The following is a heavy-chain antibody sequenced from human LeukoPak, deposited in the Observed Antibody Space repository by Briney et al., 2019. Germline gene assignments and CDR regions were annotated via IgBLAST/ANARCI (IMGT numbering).Heavy chain of an antibody. Sequence: PSETLSLTCTVSGGSISSYYWSWIRQPPGKGLEWIGYIYYSGSTNYNPSLKSRVTISVDTSKNQFSLKLSSVTAADTAVYYCARRTEAGNYFDYWGQGTLVTVSS. D-gene: IGHD6-13*01. CDR3: ARRTEAGNYFDY. CDR2: IYYSGST. J-gene: IGHJ4*02. V-gene: IGHV4-59*08. CDR1: GGSISSYY.